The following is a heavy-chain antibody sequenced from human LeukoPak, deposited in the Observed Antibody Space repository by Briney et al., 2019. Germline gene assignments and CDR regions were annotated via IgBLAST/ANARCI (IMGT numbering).Heavy chain of an antibody. D-gene: IGHD6-13*01. Sequence: ASVKVSCKASGYTFTSYGISWVRQAPGQGLEWMGWISAYNGNTNYAQKLQGRVTMTTDTSTSTAYMELGSLRSDDTAVYYCARLGIAAWIPHYFDYWGQGTLVTVSS. CDR3: ARLGIAAWIPHYFDY. CDR1: GYTFTSYG. J-gene: IGHJ4*02. V-gene: IGHV1-18*01. CDR2: ISAYNGNT.